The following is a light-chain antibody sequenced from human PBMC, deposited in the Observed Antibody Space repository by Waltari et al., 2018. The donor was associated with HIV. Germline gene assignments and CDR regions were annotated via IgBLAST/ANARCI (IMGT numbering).Light chain of an antibody. CDR3: LAWDDSLRGHV. CDR1: SSNLGNNY. CDR2: TNN. V-gene: IGLV1-47*01. Sequence: SVLTQPPSASGTPGQRVNISCSGSSSNLGNNYVYWYQQLSGPAPKLLIYTNNQRPSGVPDRFSGSKSGTSASLDISGLRSEDEAYYYCLAWDDSLRGHVFGSGTEVTVL. J-gene: IGLJ1*01.